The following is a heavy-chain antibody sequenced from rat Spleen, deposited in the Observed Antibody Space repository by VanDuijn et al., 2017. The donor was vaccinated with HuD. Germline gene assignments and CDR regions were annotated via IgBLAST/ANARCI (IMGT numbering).Heavy chain of an antibody. CDR2: ISYDGSST. Sequence: EVQLVESDGGLVQPGRSLKLSCAASGFTFSDYYMAWVRQAPTKGLEWVATISYDGSSTYYRDSVKGRFTISRDNAKSTLYLQMDSLRSEDTATYYCARDIAALGYVMDAWGQGASVTVSS. CDR3: ARDIAALGYVMDA. J-gene: IGHJ4*01. CDR1: GFTFSDYY. D-gene: IGHD1-2*01. V-gene: IGHV5-29*01.